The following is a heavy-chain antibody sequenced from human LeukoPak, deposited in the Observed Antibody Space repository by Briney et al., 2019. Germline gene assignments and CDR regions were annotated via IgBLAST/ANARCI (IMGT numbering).Heavy chain of an antibody. CDR3: ARAERYNWNYGGFDY. V-gene: IGHV3-74*01. D-gene: IGHD1-7*01. CDR1: GFTFSSYW. CDR2: INTDGSST. Sequence: PGGSLRLSCAASGFTFSSYWMHWVRQAPGKGLVCVSRINTDGSSTSYADSVKGRFTISRDNAKNTLYLQMNSLRAEDTAVYYCARAERYNWNYGGFDYWGQGTLVTVSS. J-gene: IGHJ4*02.